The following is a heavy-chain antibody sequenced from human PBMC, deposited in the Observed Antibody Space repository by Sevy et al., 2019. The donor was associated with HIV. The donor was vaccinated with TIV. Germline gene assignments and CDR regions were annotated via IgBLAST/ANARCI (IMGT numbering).Heavy chain of an antibody. J-gene: IGHJ4*02. Sequence: GGSLRLSCAASGFTVSSNYMSWVRQAPGKGLEWVSGIYSGGSTYYADSVKGRFTISRVNSKNMQYLQMNSLRAEDTAVYYWASGVGAAPFDYWGQGTLVTVSS. CDR3: ASGVGAAPFDY. V-gene: IGHV3-53*01. CDR2: IYSGGST. CDR1: GFTVSSNY. D-gene: IGHD1-26*01.